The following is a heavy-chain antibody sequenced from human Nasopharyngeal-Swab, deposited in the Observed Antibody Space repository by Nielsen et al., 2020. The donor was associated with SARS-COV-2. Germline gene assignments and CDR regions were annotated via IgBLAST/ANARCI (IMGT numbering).Heavy chain of an antibody. CDR3: ARAKGDIVATIRVWGFDP. CDR2: INPNSGGT. J-gene: IGHJ5*02. CDR1: GYTFTSYD. D-gene: IGHD5-12*01. Sequence: ASVKVSCKASGYTFTSYDINWVRQATGQGLEWMGRINPNSGGTNYAQKFQGRVTMTRDTSISTAYMELSRLRSDDTAVYYCARAKGDIVATIRVWGFDPWGQGTLVTVSS. V-gene: IGHV1-2*06.